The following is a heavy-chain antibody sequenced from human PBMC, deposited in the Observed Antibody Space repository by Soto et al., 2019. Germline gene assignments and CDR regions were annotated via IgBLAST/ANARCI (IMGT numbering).Heavy chain of an antibody. CDR3: AREPPITGYDCYGMYV. CDR2: TYYRSKWYN. J-gene: IGHJ6*02. D-gene: IGHD5-12*01. CDR1: GDSVSSNSAA. V-gene: IGHV6-1*01. Sequence: QVQLQQSGPGLVKPSQTLSLTCAISGDSVSSNSAAGDWIRQSPSRGLEWLGRTYYRSKWYNDYALSVKSRITTKPDTSKNQFSLQLTSVTPEDTAVYYCAREPPITGYDCYGMYVWGPGTTVTVSS.